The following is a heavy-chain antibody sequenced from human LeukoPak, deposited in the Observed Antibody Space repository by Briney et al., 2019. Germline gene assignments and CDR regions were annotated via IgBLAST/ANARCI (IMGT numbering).Heavy chain of an antibody. J-gene: IGHJ3*01. Sequence: GESLRLSCAASGFTFSIYAMSWVRQAPGKGLECVSDISGSGGSTYYADSVKGRFTISRDNSKNTLYLQMNSLRAEDTAVYYCAKDSRDSSGWSDAFDFWGQGTMVTVSS. CDR1: GFTFSIYA. V-gene: IGHV3-23*01. CDR3: AKDSRDSSGWSDAFDF. D-gene: IGHD6-19*01. CDR2: ISGSGGST.